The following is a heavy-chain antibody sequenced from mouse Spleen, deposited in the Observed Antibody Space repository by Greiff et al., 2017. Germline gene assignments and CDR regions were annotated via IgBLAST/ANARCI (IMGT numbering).Heavy chain of an antibody. D-gene: IGHD1-1*01. CDR2: IYPRSGNT. J-gene: IGHJ4*01. V-gene: IGHV1-81*01. CDR1: GYTFTSYG. CDR3: AREVNYAYYAMDY. Sequence: VMLVESGAELARPGASVKLSCKASGYTFTSYGISWVKQRTGQGLEWIGEIYPRSGNTYYNEKFKGKATLTADKSSSTAYMELRSLTSEDSAVYFCAREVNYAYYAMDYWGQGTSVTVSS.